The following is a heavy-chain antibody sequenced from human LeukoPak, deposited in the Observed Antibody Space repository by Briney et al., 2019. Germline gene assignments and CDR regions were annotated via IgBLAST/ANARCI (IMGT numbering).Heavy chain of an antibody. D-gene: IGHD3-10*02. J-gene: IGHJ5*02. Sequence: PSETLSLTCTVSGGSISSSSYYWGWIRQPPGKGLEWIGSIYYSGSTYYNPSLKSRVTISVDTSKNQFSLKLSSVTAADTAVYYCASTYYYVHNWFDPWGQGTLVNVSS. CDR1: GGSISSSSYY. CDR3: ASTYYYVHNWFDP. CDR2: IYYSGST. V-gene: IGHV4-39*01.